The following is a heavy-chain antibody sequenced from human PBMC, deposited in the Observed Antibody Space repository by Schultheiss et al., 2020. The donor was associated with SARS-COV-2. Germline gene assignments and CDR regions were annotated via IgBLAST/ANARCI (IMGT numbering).Heavy chain of an antibody. CDR1: GYTFTSYD. V-gene: IGHV1-2*06. J-gene: IGHJ5*02. CDR2: INPNSGGT. D-gene: IGHD3-9*01. CDR3: ARDRLMTRSGYNWFDP. Sequence: ASVKVSCKASGYTFTSYDINWVRQATGQGLEWMGRINPNSGGTNYAQKFQGRVTMTRDTSISTAYMELSRLRSDDTAVYYCARDRLMTRSGYNWFDPWGQGTLVTVSS.